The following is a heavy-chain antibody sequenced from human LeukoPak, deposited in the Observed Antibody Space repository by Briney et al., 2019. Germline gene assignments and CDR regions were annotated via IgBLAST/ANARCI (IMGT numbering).Heavy chain of an antibody. V-gene: IGHV1-2*04. CDR3: ARGSSSWSYGMDV. CDR2: INPNSGGT. D-gene: IGHD6-13*01. J-gene: IGHJ6*02. Sequence: ASVKVSCKASGYNFTDYYIHWVRQAPGQGLEWMGWINPNSGGTNYAQKFQGWVTMTRDTSISTAYMELSRLKSDDTAVYYCARGSSSWSYGMDVWGQGTTVIVSS. CDR1: GYNFTDYY.